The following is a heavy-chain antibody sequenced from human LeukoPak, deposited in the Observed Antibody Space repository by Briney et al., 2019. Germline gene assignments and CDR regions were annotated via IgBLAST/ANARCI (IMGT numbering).Heavy chain of an antibody. CDR3: ARGLWVLPPWEHDY. Sequence: GASVKVSCKASGDTFTSYDINWVRQATGQGLEWMGWMNPNSGNTGYAQKFQGRVTMTRNTSISTAYMELSSLRSEDTAVYYCARGLWVLPPWEHDYWGQGTLVTVSS. D-gene: IGHD1-26*01. J-gene: IGHJ4*02. V-gene: IGHV1-8*01. CDR1: GDTFTSYD. CDR2: MNPNSGNT.